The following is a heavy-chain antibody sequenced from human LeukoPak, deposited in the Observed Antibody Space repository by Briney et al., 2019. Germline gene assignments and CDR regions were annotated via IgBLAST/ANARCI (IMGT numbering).Heavy chain of an antibody. Sequence: PSETLSLTCAVYGGSFNDYYWSWIRQSPGKGLELIGEINHSGSTNYNPSLKSRVTISVDTSKNQFSLKLSSVTAADTAVYYCARFNRDYYGSGSYYNKLNYYYYYMDVWGKGTTVTISS. J-gene: IGHJ6*03. CDR2: INHSGST. V-gene: IGHV4-34*01. CDR3: ARFNRDYYGSGSYYNKLNYYYYYMDV. D-gene: IGHD3-10*01. CDR1: GGSFNDYY.